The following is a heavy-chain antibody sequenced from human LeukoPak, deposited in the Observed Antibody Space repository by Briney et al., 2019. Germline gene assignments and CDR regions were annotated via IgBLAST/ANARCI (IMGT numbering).Heavy chain of an antibody. J-gene: IGHJ4*02. CDR2: IRVRDET. V-gene: IGHV3-23*01. D-gene: IGHD2-2*01. CDR1: GFTFSNYA. Sequence: GGSLRLSCAASGFTFSNYAMGWVRQAPGKGLEWVSGIRVRDETYYADSVKGRFTISRDKSDNTLYLQMSGLRAEDTAVYYCATTPVVPAAIDGDYFDYWGQGTLVTVSS. CDR3: ATTPVVPAAIDGDYFDY.